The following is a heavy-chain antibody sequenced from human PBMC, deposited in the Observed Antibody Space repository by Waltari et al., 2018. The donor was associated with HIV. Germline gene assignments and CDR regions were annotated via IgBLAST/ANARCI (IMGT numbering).Heavy chain of an antibody. J-gene: IGHJ2*01. CDR1: GGSFSTYY. CDR2: INNSGRI. CDR3: ATRGDYGDLPKYFDL. V-gene: IGHV4-34*02. Sequence: QVELQQGGAGLLTPSETLSLSCAVSGGSFSTYYWSWIRQPPGKGWDWMGEINNSGRINFKPSLKSRLNISLDASKKQSSLHLTSVTAADTALYYCATRGDYGDLPKYFDLWGRGTLVTVSS. D-gene: IGHD4-17*01.